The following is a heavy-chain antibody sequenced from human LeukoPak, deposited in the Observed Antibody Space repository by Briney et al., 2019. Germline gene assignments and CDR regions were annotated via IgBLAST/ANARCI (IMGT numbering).Heavy chain of an antibody. CDR1: GFTFSDYY. Sequence: PGGSLRLSCAASGFTFSDYYMSWIRQAPGKGLEWVSYISTSGDTTYYAGSVKGRFTISRDNAKNSLYLQMSSLRADDTAVYYCARQRAPRAFDIWGQGTMVTVSS. J-gene: IGHJ3*02. CDR2: ISTSGDTT. CDR3: ARQRAPRAFDI. V-gene: IGHV3-11*04.